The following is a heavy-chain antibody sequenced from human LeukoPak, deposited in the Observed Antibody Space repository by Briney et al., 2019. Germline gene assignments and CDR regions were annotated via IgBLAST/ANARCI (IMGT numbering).Heavy chain of an antibody. CDR3: ARHIGGGIEDMDV. Sequence: SETLSLTCTVSGGSIGTYYWSWIQQSPGRGLEWIGYIYVTGTRYNPYLQSRVSISVDRSRNQFFLKRISVTAADTAVYYCARHIGGGIEDMDVWGKGTKVIVSS. V-gene: IGHV4-59*08. D-gene: IGHD3-16*02. J-gene: IGHJ6*03. CDR1: GGSIGTYY. CDR2: IYVTGT.